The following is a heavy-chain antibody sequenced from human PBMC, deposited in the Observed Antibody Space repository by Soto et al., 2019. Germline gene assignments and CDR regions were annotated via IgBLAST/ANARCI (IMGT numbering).Heavy chain of an antibody. Sequence: GGSLRLSCAASGFTFSSYGMHWVRQAPGKGLEWVAVISYDGSNKYYADSVKGRFTISRDNSKNTLYLQMNSRRAEDTAVYYCAKEVGCSSTSCYAIRTYYYYYGMDVWGQGTTVTVSS. V-gene: IGHV3-30*18. D-gene: IGHD2-2*01. CDR1: GFTFSSYG. CDR3: AKEVGCSSTSCYAIRTYYYYYGMDV. J-gene: IGHJ6*02. CDR2: ISYDGSNK.